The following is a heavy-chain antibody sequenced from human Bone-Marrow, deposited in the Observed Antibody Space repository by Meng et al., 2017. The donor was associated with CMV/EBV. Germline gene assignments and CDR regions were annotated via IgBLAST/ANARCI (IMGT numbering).Heavy chain of an antibody. Sequence: GESLKISCVASGITFSNVWMTWVRQAPGKGPEWVGRIKSETEGGTTDYAAPLKGRFSISRDDSKTAVYLQIDSLKSEDTGIYYCGVAVHTIDFWGQGTLVTVSS. J-gene: IGHJ4*02. CDR1: GITFSNVW. CDR2: IKSETEGGTT. V-gene: IGHV3-15*05. CDR3: GVAVHTIDF. D-gene: IGHD2-15*01.